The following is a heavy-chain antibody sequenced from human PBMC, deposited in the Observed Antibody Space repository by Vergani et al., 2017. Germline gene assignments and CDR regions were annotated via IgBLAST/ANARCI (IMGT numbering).Heavy chain of an antibody. CDR3: ATNDRARQPPGGY. Sequence: QVQLVQSGAEVKKPGASVKVSCKASGYTFTGYYMHWVREAPGQGLEWMGRINLNNGDTQYAPKFQGRVTMTRDTSISTGYMELNSLRSDDTAVYYCATNDRARQPPGGYWGQGSLVTVSS. CDR2: INLNNGDT. CDR1: GYTFTGYY. V-gene: IGHV1-2*06. D-gene: IGHD1-14*01. J-gene: IGHJ4*02.